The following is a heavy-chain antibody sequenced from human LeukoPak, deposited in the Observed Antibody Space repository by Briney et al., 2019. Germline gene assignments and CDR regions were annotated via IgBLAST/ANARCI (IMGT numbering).Heavy chain of an antibody. D-gene: IGHD4-23*01. CDR3: ARVRSVGGNPHAFNI. V-gene: IGHV3-21*01. J-gene: IGHJ3*02. CDR2: ISSSSSYI. CDR1: GFTFSSYN. Sequence: GGSLRLSCAASGFTFSSYNMNWVRQAPGKGLEWVSSISSSSSYIYYADSVRGRFTISRDNAKNSLYLQMNSLRVEDTALYYCARVRSVGGNPHAFNIWGQGTMVTVSS.